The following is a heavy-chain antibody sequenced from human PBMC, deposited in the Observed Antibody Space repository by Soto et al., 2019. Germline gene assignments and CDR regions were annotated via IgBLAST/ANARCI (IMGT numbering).Heavy chain of an antibody. CDR3: AKGGYNYGFLFDC. Sequence: PGGSLRLSCAASGFTFSTYAMSWVRQAPGKGLEWVSTIDNSGGITYYADSVKGRFTISRDNSKNTLYLQMNSLRAEDTAVYYCAKGGYNYGFLFDCWGQGTLVTV. CDR1: GFTFSTYA. J-gene: IGHJ4*02. CDR2: IDNSGGIT. D-gene: IGHD5-18*01. V-gene: IGHV3-23*05.